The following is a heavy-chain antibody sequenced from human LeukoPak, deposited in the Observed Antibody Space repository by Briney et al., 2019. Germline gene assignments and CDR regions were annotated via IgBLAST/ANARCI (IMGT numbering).Heavy chain of an antibody. V-gene: IGHV3-64D*06. Sequence: PGGSLRLSCSASGLIFSIYAMQWVRQEPGKGRQYVSAVSGNCGSTYYADSVKRRFTISRDNSKNTLYLQISSLRADDTAVYYCVGYCSGTSCGGSGYAMDVWGQGTTVTVSS. CDR3: VGYCSGTSCGGSGYAMDV. D-gene: IGHD2-2*01. CDR1: GLIFSIYA. CDR2: VSGNCGST. J-gene: IGHJ6*02.